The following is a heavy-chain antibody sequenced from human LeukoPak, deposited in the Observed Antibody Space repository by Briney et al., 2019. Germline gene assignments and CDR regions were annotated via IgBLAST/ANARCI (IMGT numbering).Heavy chain of an antibody. CDR1: GYTLTELS. Sequence: ASVKVSCKVSGYTLTELSMHWVRQAPGKGLEWMGGFDPEDGETIYAQKFQGRVTMTEDASTDTAYMELSSLRSEDTAVYYCATAEYSGSTFDYWGQGTLVTVSS. CDR2: FDPEDGET. V-gene: IGHV1-24*01. J-gene: IGHJ4*02. D-gene: IGHD1-26*01. CDR3: ATAEYSGSTFDY.